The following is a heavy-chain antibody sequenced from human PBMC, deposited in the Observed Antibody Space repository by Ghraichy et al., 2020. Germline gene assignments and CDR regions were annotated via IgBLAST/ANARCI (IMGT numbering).Heavy chain of an antibody. Sequence: SCVASGLMFSPNTMNWVRQAPGKGLEWVSSISSSTRYIYDADSVKGRFTISRDNAQNSLYLQMNSLRAEDTAVYYCSRGGGAGTPVLYHMDVWGLGTTVTVSS. D-gene: IGHD6-19*01. J-gene: IGHJ6*02. CDR3: SRGGGAGTPVLYHMDV. CDR2: ISSSTRYI. V-gene: IGHV3-21*01. CDR1: GLMFSPNT.